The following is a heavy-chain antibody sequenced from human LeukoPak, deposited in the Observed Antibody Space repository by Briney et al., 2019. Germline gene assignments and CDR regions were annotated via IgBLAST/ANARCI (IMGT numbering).Heavy chain of an antibody. Sequence: PSETLSLTCTVSGGSISSSSYYWGWIRQPPGKGLECMATIYYSGSTYSNPSLKSRVTISVDTSKNQFSLRLTSVTAADTASYFCARHGGGDWSFDLWGRGTLVTVSS. CDR1: GGSISSSSYY. V-gene: IGHV4-39*01. D-gene: IGHD2-15*01. J-gene: IGHJ2*01. CDR2: IYYSGST. CDR3: ARHGGGDWSFDL.